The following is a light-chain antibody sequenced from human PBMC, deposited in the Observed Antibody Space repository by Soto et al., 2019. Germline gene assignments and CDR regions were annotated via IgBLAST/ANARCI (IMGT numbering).Light chain of an antibody. CDR1: QSVSSNY. Sequence: EVVLTQSPGTLSLSPGERATLSCRASQSVSSNYLAWYQQKPGQAPRLLIYGAFTRATGIPDRFSGSGSGTDFTLTITRLEPADFAVYYCQQYGRSPPHTFGGGTKLEMK. CDR3: QQYGRSPPHT. V-gene: IGKV3-20*01. CDR2: GAF. J-gene: IGKJ4*01.